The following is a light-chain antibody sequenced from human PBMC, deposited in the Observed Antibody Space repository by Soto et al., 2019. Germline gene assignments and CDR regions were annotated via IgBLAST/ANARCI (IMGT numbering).Light chain of an antibody. V-gene: IGKV3-15*01. CDR2: GAS. CDR1: QSVSTN. Sequence: EIVMTQSPGTLSLSPGERATLSCRASQSVSTNLAWYQHIPGQAPRLLIYGASTSATAIPARPSGKGTGTEFTLAISSLQSEDFTSYYCQHDNVWPQAFGLGTKV. CDR3: QHDNVWPQA. J-gene: IGKJ1*01.